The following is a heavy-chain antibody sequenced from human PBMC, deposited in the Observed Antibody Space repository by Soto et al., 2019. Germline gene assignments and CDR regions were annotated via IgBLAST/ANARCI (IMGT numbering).Heavy chain of an antibody. J-gene: IGHJ5*02. V-gene: IGHV4-59*01. CDR1: GGSISSYY. D-gene: IGHD6-13*01. Sequence: QVQLQESGPGLVKPSETLSLTCTVSGGSISSYYWSWIRQPPGKGLEWIGNIYYSGSTNYNPSLQSRVTISVDTSKTHFSLKLTSVTAADTAVYYCARDQGLYSSSWYDWFAPWGQGTLVTVSS. CDR2: IYYSGST. CDR3: ARDQGLYSSSWYDWFAP.